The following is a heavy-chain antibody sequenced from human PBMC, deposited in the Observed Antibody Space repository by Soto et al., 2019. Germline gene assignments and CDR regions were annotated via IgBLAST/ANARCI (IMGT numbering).Heavy chain of an antibody. J-gene: IGHJ3*02. D-gene: IGHD4-17*01. CDR1: GFILSSFA. CDR2: IVGGDGGRSFTK. Sequence: GGSLRLSCAASGFILSSFAMTWVRQAPGKGLEWVSAIVGGDGGRSFTKYYADSVKGRFTISKDNSKNMLYLEMNSLRAEDTAVYYCAKDPNGDYVGAFDIWGQGTMVTVSS. CDR3: AKDPNGDYVGAFDI. V-gene: IGHV3-23*01.